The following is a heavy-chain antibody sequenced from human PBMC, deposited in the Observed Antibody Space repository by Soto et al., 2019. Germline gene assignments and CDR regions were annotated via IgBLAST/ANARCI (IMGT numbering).Heavy chain of an antibody. J-gene: IGHJ4*02. CDR1: GFTFSNYG. CDR2: ISYDGSNK. CDR3: AKDTRSCDLLTRPGYYFDY. Sequence: QVQLVESGGGVVQPGRSLRLSCAASGFTFSNYGLHLGRQAPGKGLEWVAVISYDGSNKYYADSVKGRFTISRDNSKNTLYLQINSLRAEDTAVYYCAKDTRSCDLLTRPGYYFDYWGQGTLVTVSS. D-gene: IGHD3-9*01. V-gene: IGHV3-30*18.